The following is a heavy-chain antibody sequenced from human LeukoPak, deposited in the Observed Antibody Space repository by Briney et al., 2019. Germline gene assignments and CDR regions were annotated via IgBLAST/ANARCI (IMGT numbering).Heavy chain of an antibody. V-gene: IGHV4-59*01. CDR3: ARGAPARAAAFDY. Sequence: PSETLSLTCTVSGGSISSYYWSWIRQPPGKGLEWIGYIYYSGSTNYNPSLKSRVTISVDTSKNQFSLKLSSVTAADTAVYYCARGAPARAAAFDYWGQGTLVTVSS. D-gene: IGHD6-13*01. J-gene: IGHJ4*02. CDR2: IYYSGST. CDR1: GGSISSYY.